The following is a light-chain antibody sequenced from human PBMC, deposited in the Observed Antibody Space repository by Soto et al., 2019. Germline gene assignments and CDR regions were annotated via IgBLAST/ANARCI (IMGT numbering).Light chain of an antibody. J-gene: IGKJ2*03. CDR1: QGIRTD. Sequence: AIPMTQSPSSLSASLGDRVTITCRASQGIRTDLGWYQQKPGKAPKLLIYAASSLQSGVPSRFSGSGSGTDFTLTISSLQPEDFATYYCLQDYNYPYSFGQGNKLEIK. CDR3: LQDYNYPYS. CDR2: AAS. V-gene: IGKV1-6*01.